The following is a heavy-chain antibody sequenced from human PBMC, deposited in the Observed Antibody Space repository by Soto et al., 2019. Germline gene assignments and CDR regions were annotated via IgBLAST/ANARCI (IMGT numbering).Heavy chain of an antibody. CDR2: INPKTGDT. V-gene: IGHV1-2*02. CDR3: ARVPCHKNSRGEF. J-gene: IGHJ4*02. D-gene: IGHD3-16*01. CDR1: GYPVTHYF. Sequence: QVRLMQSGPEVRRPGSSVTVSCKASGYPVTHYFIHWVRRAPGQVLEWLGYINPKTGDTHYSPTLRGRVSMTRDTSTDTAHRGLSSLKSDDTAVYFCARVPCHKNSRGEFWGQVKPITVSS.